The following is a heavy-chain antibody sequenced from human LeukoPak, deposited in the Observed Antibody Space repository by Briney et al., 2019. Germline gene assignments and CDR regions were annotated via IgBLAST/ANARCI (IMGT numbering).Heavy chain of an antibody. CDR3: ARGTPNGESFQVDY. Sequence: SETLSLTCTVSAGFITNYYWSWIRQPVGKGLEWIGRVYVSGSTNYNPSLKSRVTISVDKSKNQFSLKMTSVTAADTAVYYCARGTPNGESFQVDYWGQGTLVTVSS. D-gene: IGHD4-17*01. CDR1: AGFITNYY. J-gene: IGHJ4*02. CDR2: VYVSGST. V-gene: IGHV4-4*07.